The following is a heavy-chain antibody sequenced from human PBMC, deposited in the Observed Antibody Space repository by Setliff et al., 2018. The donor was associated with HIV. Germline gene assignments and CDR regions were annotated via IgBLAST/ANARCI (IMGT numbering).Heavy chain of an antibody. Sequence: GGSLRLSCAASGFTFRRFSMHWVRQAPGKALEWVSPIQGDGSRTYYADSVKGRFTISRDNRKNSLYLQMNSLTDEDTAWYYCAKELDCGGDCFAYFDSWGQGTLVTVSS. V-gene: IGHV3-43D*04. CDR2: IQGDGSRT. CDR3: AKELDCGGDCFAYFDS. CDR1: GFTFRRFS. D-gene: IGHD2-21*02. J-gene: IGHJ4*02.